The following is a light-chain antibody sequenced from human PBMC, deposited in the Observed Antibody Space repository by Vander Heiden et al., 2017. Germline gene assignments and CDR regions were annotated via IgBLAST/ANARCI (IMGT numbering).Light chain of an antibody. J-gene: IGLJ3*02. CDR3: LLSYSGAGDWV. CDR2: DTS. Sequence: QAVVTQEPSLTVSPGGPVTLTCGSSTGAVTSGHYPYWFQQKPGQAPRTLIYDTSNKHSWTPARFSGSLLGGNAALTLSGAQPEDEAEYYCLLSYSGAGDWVFGGGTKLTVL. V-gene: IGLV7-46*01. CDR1: TGAVTSGHY.